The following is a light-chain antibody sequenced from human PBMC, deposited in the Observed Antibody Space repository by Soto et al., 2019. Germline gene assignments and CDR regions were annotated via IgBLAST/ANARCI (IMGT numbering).Light chain of an antibody. J-gene: IGKJ1*01. V-gene: IGKV3-11*01. CDR1: QSVDNN. CDR3: HQRQSWPRT. Sequence: IVMTQSPATLSVSPGEGVTLSCRASQSVDNNLAWYQQKPGQAPRLLIYDASNRAAGVPARFSGSGSGTDFTLTISNVEPEDFAVYYCHQRQSWPRTFGQGTKVDIK. CDR2: DAS.